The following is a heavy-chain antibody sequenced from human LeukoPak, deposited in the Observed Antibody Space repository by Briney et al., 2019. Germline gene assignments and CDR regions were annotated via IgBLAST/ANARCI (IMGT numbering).Heavy chain of an antibody. J-gene: IGHJ4*02. Sequence: GGSLRLSCAASGFTFSSYAMHWVRQAPGKGLEWVAVISYDGSNKYYADSVKGRFTISRDNSKNTLYLQMNSLRAEDTAVYYCAREPRSSCFYWGQGTLVTVSS. V-gene: IGHV3-30-3*01. D-gene: IGHD6-13*01. CDR1: GFTFSSYA. CDR3: AREPRSSCFY. CDR2: ISYDGSNK.